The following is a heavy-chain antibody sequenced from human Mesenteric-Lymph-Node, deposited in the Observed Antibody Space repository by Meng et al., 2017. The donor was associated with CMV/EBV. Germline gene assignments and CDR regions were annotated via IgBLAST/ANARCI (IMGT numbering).Heavy chain of an antibody. J-gene: IGHJ4*02. Sequence: GESLKISCAASGFTFSGYWMHWVRQVPGKGLVWVSRINHDGSNTVYADSVKGRFTISRDNAKNTLYLQMNGLRAEDTAVYYCAREQIELWLSYFDHWGQGTLVTVSS. CDR1: GFTFSGYW. V-gene: IGHV3-74*01. CDR3: AREQIELWLSYFDH. D-gene: IGHD5-18*01. CDR2: INHDGSNT.